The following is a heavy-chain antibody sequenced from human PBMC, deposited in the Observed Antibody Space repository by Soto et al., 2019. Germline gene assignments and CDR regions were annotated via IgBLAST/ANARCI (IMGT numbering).Heavy chain of an antibody. D-gene: IGHD3-22*01. CDR1: GGTFSSYA. V-gene: IGHV1-69*13. CDR3: ASHRDSSGYYNVDY. J-gene: IGHJ4*02. CDR2: IIPIFGTA. Sequence: GASGKVSCKASGGTFSSYAISWVRQAPGQGLEWMGGIIPIFGTANYAQKFQGRVTITADESTSTAYMELSSLRSEDTAVYYCASHRDSSGYYNVDYWGQGTLVTVSS.